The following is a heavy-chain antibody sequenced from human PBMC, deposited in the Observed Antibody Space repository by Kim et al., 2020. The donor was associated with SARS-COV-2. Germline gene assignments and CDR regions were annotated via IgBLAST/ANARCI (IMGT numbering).Heavy chain of an antibody. J-gene: IGHJ4*02. D-gene: IGHD2-15*01. Sequence: SVKVSCKASGGTFGTYTITWGRQAPGQGLEWMGGIIPIFGTPDYAQNFQGRVTISADESTSTAYMELRSLRSEDTAVYYCAKKEIVGPLDYWGQGTLVTVSS. V-gene: IGHV1-69*13. CDR2: IIPIFGTP. CDR3: AKKEIVGPLDY. CDR1: GGTFGTYT.